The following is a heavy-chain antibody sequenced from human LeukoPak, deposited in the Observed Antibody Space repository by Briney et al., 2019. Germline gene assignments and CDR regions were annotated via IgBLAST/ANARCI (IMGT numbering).Heavy chain of an antibody. D-gene: IGHD6-13*01. CDR2: INPNSGGT. J-gene: IGHJ4*02. Sequence: ASVKVSCKASGYTFTGFYMHWVRQAPGQGLEWMGWINPNSGGTNYAQKFQGRVTMTRDTSISTAYMELSRLRCDDTAVYYCARGRGIALAGTDRKLPDWGQGTLVTVSS. CDR1: GYTFTGFY. V-gene: IGHV1-2*02. CDR3: ARGRGIALAGTDRKLPD.